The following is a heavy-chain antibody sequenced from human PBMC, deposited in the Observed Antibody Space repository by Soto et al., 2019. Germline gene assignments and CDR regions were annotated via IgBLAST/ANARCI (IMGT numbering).Heavy chain of an antibody. V-gene: IGHV3-11*06. D-gene: IGHD3-16*02. CDR3: ARQSDMTTFGGVIVRKGMDV. Sequence: PGGSLRLSCAASEFTFSDYYMSWIRQAPGKGLEWVSYISSSSSYTNYADSVKGRFTISRDNAKNSLYLQMKSLRAEDTAVYYCARQSDMTTFGGVIVRKGMDVWGQGTTVTVSS. CDR2: ISSSSSYT. CDR1: EFTFSDYY. J-gene: IGHJ6*02.